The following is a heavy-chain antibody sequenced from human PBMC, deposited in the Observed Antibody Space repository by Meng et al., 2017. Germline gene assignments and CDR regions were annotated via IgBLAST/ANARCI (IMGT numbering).Heavy chain of an antibody. D-gene: IGHD3-16*02. CDR2: INAGNGNT. V-gene: IGHV1-3*01. CDR1: GYTFTSYA. J-gene: IGHJ5*02. CDR3: ARDADMITFGGVIAYESSEPYNWFDP. Sequence: GGSLRLSCKASGYTFTSYAMHWVRQAPGQRLEWMGWINAGNGNTKYSQKFQGRVTITRDTSASTAYMELSSLRSEDTAVYYCARDADMITFGGVIAYESSEPYNWFDPWGQGTLVTVSS.